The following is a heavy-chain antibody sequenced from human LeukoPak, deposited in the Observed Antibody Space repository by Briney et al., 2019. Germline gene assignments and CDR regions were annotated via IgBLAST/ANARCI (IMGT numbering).Heavy chain of an antibody. D-gene: IGHD1-26*01. CDR2: IYYSGST. V-gene: IGHV4-39*01. CDR1: GGSISSSSYY. CDR3: ARGRGDFDY. J-gene: IGHJ4*02. Sequence: SETLSLTCTVSGGSISSSSYYWGWIRQPPGKGLEWIGSIYYSGSTYYNPSLKSRVTISVDTSKNQFSLKLSSVTAADTAVYYCARGRGDFDYWGQGTLVPVSS.